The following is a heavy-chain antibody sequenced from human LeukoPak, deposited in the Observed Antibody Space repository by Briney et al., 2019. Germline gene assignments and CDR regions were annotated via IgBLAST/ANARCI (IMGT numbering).Heavy chain of an antibody. J-gene: IGHJ4*02. V-gene: IGHV3-15*01. CDR3: TTPQGGYGDFRY. D-gene: IGHD5-12*01. CDR2: IKSKTAGGTT. Sequence: GGSLRLSCAASGFTFSNAWMSWVRQAPGKGLEWVGRIKSKTAGGTTDYAAPVKGRFTISRDDSKNTLYLQMNSLKTEDTAVYYCTTPQGGYGDFRYWGQGTLVTVSS. CDR1: GFTFSNAW.